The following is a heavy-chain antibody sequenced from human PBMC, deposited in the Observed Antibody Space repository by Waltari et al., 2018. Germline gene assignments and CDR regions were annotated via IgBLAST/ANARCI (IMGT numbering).Heavy chain of an antibody. J-gene: IGHJ6*03. D-gene: IGHD2-2*01. CDR2: INPNSGGT. CDR1: GYTFTGYY. Sequence: QVQLVQSGAEVKKPGASVKVSCKASGYTFTGYYMHWVRQAPGQGLEWMGWINPNSGGTNYAQKFQGRGTMTRETSISTAYMELSRLRSDDTAVYYCARADCSSTSCTHYYYYMDVWGKGTTVTISS. V-gene: IGHV1-2*02. CDR3: ARADCSSTSCTHYYYYMDV.